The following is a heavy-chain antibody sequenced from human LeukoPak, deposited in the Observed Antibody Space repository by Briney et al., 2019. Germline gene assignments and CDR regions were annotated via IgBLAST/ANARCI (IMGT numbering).Heavy chain of an antibody. Sequence: ASVKVSCKASGYTFTSYYVHWVRQAPGQGLEWMGWINPNSGGTNYAQKFQGRVTMTRDTSISTAYMELSRLISDDTAVYYCARGADYGLKSDYWGQGTLVTVSS. V-gene: IGHV1-2*02. J-gene: IGHJ4*02. CDR1: GYTFTSYY. CDR3: ARGADYGLKSDY. D-gene: IGHD4-17*01. CDR2: INPNSGGT.